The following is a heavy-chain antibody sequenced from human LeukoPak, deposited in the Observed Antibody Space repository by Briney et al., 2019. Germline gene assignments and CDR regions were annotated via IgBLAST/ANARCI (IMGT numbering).Heavy chain of an antibody. CDR2: ISAYNGNT. V-gene: IGHV1-18*01. Sequence: ASVKVSCKASGYTFTSYGISWVRQGPGQGLEWMGWISAYNGNTNYAQKLQGRVTMTTDTSTSTAYMELRSLRSDDTAVYYCARDLLAAVASDYWGQGTLVTVSS. D-gene: IGHD6-19*01. CDR3: ARDLLAAVASDY. J-gene: IGHJ4*02. CDR1: GYTFTSYG.